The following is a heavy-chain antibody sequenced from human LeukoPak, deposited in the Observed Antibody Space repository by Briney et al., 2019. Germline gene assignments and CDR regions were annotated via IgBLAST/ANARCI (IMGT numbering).Heavy chain of an antibody. Sequence: PSETLSLTCTVSGGSISSGSYYWSWIRQPPGKGLEWIGYIYYSGSTYYNPSLKSRVTISVDTSKNQFSLKLSSVTAADTAVYYCAREEGLYSSSWYGYWGQGTLVTVSS. D-gene: IGHD6-13*01. J-gene: IGHJ4*02. CDR3: AREEGLYSSSWYGY. CDR1: GGSISSGSYY. V-gene: IGHV4-31*03. CDR2: IYYSGST.